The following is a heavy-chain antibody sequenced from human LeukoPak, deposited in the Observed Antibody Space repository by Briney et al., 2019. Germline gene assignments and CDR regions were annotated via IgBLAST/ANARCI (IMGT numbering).Heavy chain of an antibody. CDR1: GFTFSSYG. Sequence: GGSLRLSCAASGFTFSSYGMHWVRQAPGKGLEWVAVISYDGSNKYYADSVKGRFTISRDNSKNTLYLQMNSLRAEDTAVYYCAKAGRWLQFLPLDYWGQGTLVTVSS. CDR2: ISYDGSNK. J-gene: IGHJ4*02. CDR3: AKAGRWLQFLPLDY. D-gene: IGHD5-24*01. V-gene: IGHV3-30*18.